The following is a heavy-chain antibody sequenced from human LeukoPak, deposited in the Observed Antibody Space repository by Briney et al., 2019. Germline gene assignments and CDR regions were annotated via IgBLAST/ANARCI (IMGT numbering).Heavy chain of an antibody. CDR1: GFTVNRNY. J-gene: IGHJ6*02. CDR3: ARRQGGAGSYYYYGMDV. V-gene: IGHV3-53*01. D-gene: IGHD3-10*01. Sequence: GGSLRLSCAASGFTVNRNYMSWVRQAPGKGLEWVSVIYAGGTIDYADSVKGRSTISRDNSKNTLYVQMNSLRAEDTAVYYCARRQGGAGSYYYYGMDVWGQGTTVTVSS. CDR2: IYAGGTI.